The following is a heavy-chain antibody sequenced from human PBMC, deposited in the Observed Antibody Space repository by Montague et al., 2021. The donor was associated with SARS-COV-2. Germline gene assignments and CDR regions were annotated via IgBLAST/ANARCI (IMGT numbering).Heavy chain of an antibody. Sequence: TLSLTCTVSGGSISSGSYYWSWIRQPAGKGLEWIGRIYTSGSTNYNPSLKSRVTISVDTSKNQFSLKLSSVTAADTAVYYCARVGVGTMVRGVIPAYYYYGRDVWGQGTTVTVS. CDR1: GGSISSGSYY. CDR2: IYTSGST. CDR3: ARVGVGTMVRGVIPAYYYYGRDV. J-gene: IGHJ6*02. V-gene: IGHV4-61*02. D-gene: IGHD3-10*01.